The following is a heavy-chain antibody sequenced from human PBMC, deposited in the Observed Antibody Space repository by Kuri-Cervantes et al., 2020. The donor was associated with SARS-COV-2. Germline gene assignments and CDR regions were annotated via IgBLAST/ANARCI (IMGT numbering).Heavy chain of an antibody. CDR2: IYTSGST. Sequence: ESLKISCAVYGGSFSGYYWSWIRQPAGKGLEWIGRIYTSGSTNYNPSLKSRVTMSVDTSKNQFSLKLSSVTAADTAVYYCARDPRIAVAGWEYYYYYYGMDVWGQGTTVTVSS. D-gene: IGHD6-19*01. CDR3: ARDPRIAVAGWEYYYYYYGMDV. J-gene: IGHJ6*02. V-gene: IGHV4-4*07. CDR1: GGSFSGYY.